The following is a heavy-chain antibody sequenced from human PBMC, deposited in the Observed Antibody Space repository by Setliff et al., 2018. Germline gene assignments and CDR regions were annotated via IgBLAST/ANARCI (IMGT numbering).Heavy chain of an antibody. CDR3: ARDSPIRLGVIPS. Sequence: GGSLRLSCAGSGFAFSGDDMHWVRQAPGNGLEWVSYINNRGDTIYYAYSVRGRFTISRDNAKNSVYLQMNSLRAEDTAIYFCARDSPIRLGVIPSWGPGTLVTVSS. D-gene: IGHD2-21*01. V-gene: IGHV3-48*03. J-gene: IGHJ4*02. CDR2: INNRGDTI. CDR1: GFAFSGDD.